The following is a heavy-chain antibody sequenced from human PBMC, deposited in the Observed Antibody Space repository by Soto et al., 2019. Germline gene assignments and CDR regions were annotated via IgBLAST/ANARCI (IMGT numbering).Heavy chain of an antibody. V-gene: IGHV1-3*01. CDR1: GYTFTSYA. CDR2: INAGNGNT. D-gene: IGHD3-10*01. Sequence: VASMKVSCKASGYTFTSYAMHWVRQAPGQRLEWMGKINAGNGNTKYSQKIQGRITITRDTSASTAYMEMSSLRSENKAVFYCAREPRGQDRAGDYWGQGTLVTVSS. CDR3: AREPRGQDRAGDY. J-gene: IGHJ4*02.